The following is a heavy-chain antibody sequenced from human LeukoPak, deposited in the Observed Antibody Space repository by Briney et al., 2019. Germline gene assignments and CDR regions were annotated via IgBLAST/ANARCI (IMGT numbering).Heavy chain of an antibody. CDR2: IYHSGST. CDR3: ARDLAAAGTINAFDI. J-gene: IGHJ3*02. V-gene: IGHV4-30-4*01. CDR1: GGSISSGDYY. D-gene: IGHD6-13*01. Sequence: SQTLSLTCTVSGGSISSGDYYWSWIRQPPGKGLEWIGEIYHSGSTNYNPSLKSRVTISVDKSKNQFSLKLSSVTAADTAVYYCARDLAAAGTINAFDIWGQGTMVTVSS.